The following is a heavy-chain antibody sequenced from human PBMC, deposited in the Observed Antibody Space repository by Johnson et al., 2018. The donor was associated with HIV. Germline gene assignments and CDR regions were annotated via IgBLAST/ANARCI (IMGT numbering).Heavy chain of an antibody. V-gene: IGHV3-66*01. CDR3: ARGCRDGYTCDAFDV. CDR2: INSCGST. D-gene: IGHD5-24*01. J-gene: IGHJ3*01. Sequence: VQLVESGGGLVQPGGSLRLSCAASGFTVSSNYMSWVRQGPGKGLEWVSVINSCGSTYYADSVKGRFTISRDNSKNTLYLQMNSLRAEDTAVYFCARGCRDGYTCDAFDVWGQGTRVTVSS. CDR1: GFTVSSNY.